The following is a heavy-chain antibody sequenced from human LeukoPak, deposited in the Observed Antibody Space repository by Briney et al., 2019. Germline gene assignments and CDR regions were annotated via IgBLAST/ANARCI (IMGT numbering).Heavy chain of an antibody. V-gene: IGHV4-30-4*01. CDR1: GGSTSSGDYY. J-gene: IGHJ4*02. CDR3: ARVLEWELPLFDY. D-gene: IGHD1-26*01. Sequence: SETPSLTCTVSGGSTSSGDYYWSWIRQPPGKGLEWIGYIYYSGSTYYNPSLKSRVTISVDTSKNQFSLKLSSVTAADTAVYYCARVLEWELPLFDYWGQGTLVTVSS. CDR2: IYYSGST.